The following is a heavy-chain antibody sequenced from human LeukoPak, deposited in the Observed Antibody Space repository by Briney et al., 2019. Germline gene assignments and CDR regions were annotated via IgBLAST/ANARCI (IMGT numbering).Heavy chain of an antibody. D-gene: IGHD1-1*01. J-gene: IGHJ4*02. CDR1: GFSFGSYW. CDR3: VSTATFDY. Sequence: AGGSLILSCAASGFSFGSYWMSWVRQAPGKGLEWVANIKQDGSEKYYVDSVNGRFTISRDNAKNSLYLEMNSLRVEDTAVYYCVSTATFDYWGQGTLVTVSS. CDR2: IKQDGSEK. V-gene: IGHV3-7*02.